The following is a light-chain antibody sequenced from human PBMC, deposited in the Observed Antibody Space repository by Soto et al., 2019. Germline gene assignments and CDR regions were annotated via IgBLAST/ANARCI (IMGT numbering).Light chain of an antibody. V-gene: IGKV3-20*01. Sequence: EIVLTQSPGTLSLSPGERATLSCRASQSVSSSYLAWYQQKPGQAPRLLIYGASSRATGIPDRFSGSGSGTDFTLTISSLEPEDFAVYYCQQYGITYTFGQGTKLEIK. J-gene: IGKJ2*01. CDR1: QSVSSSY. CDR2: GAS. CDR3: QQYGITYT.